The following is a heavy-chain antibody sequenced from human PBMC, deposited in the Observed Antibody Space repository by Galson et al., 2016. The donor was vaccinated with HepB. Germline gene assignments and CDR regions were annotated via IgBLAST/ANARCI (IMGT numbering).Heavy chain of an antibody. CDR1: GDSVYNNAAA. D-gene: IGHD3-10*01. V-gene: IGHV6-1*01. CDR2: TFYRSTWEN. CDR3: ARAVMLGRGMDV. Sequence: CAISGDSVYNNAAAWVWIRQSPSRGLEWLGRTFYRSTWENHYAGSVKNRITISPDTSRNQFSLHLNSVTPEDTAVYYCARAVMLGRGMDVWGQGTTVTVSS. J-gene: IGHJ6*02.